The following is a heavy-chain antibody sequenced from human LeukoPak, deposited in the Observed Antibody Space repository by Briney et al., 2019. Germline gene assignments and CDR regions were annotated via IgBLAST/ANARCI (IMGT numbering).Heavy chain of an antibody. CDR2: ISAYNGNT. CDR1: GYTFTSYA. J-gene: IGHJ4*02. Sequence: ASVKVSCKASGYTFTSYAFRWVRQAPGQGREWMGWISAYNGNTNYAQKFQGRVTMTTDTSTSTAYMELRSLRSDDTAVYYCARDWHGGAAGVGYWGQGTLVTVSS. CDR3: ARDWHGGAAGVGY. V-gene: IGHV1-18*01. D-gene: IGHD6-13*01.